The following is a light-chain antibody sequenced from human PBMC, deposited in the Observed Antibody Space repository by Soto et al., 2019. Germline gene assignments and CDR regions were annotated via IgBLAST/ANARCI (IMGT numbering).Light chain of an antibody. CDR3: LLEFSYFWA. J-gene: IGKJ1*01. Sequence: IQLTQSPSSLSASVGDRVTITCLASQDIRSALGWYQKKPGKVPKLMTYAASTLQSGVPSRLSGSRSGTDFTLTLSSLQPEDFATHYRLLEFSYFWAFGQGTKVDIK. V-gene: IGKV1-6*01. CDR2: AAS. CDR1: QDIRSA.